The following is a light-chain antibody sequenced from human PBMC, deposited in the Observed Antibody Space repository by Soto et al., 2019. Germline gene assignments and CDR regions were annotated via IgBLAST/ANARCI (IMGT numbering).Light chain of an antibody. J-gene: IGKJ4*01. CDR1: QSINNN. CDR3: QQSNDWTPGLT. Sequence: EIVMTQSPATLSVSPGESATLSCRASQSINNNLVWYQQKPGQAPRVLIYGASTRVTGVPARFSGSGSGTEFALTITSLQSEDFAVYYCQQSNDWTPGLTFGGGTKVDIK. V-gene: IGKV3-15*01. CDR2: GAS.